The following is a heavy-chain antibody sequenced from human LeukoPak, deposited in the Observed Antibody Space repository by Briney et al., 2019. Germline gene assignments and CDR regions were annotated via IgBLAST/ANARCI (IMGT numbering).Heavy chain of an antibody. CDR1: GYTFTSYD. CDR3: ARSDIVVVPAARGYYYYYYMDV. V-gene: IGHV1-8*03. J-gene: IGHJ6*03. D-gene: IGHD2-2*01. CDR2: MNPNSGNT. Sequence: GASVKVSCKASGYTFTSYDINWVRQATGQGLEWMGWMNPNSGNTGYAQKFQGRVTITRNTSISTAYMELSSLRSEDTAVYYCARSDIVVVPAARGYYYYYYMDVWGKGTTATVSS.